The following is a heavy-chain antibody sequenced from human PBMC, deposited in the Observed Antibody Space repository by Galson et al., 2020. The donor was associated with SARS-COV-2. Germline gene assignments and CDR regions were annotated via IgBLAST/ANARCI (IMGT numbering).Heavy chain of an antibody. CDR3: AKQFQAHMVRGLSRYYYGMDV. CDR2: ISASGIST. J-gene: IGHJ6*02. Sequence: GESLKISCAASGFTLKNYALTWVRQAPGKGLEWVSAISASGISTYYADSVKGRFTISIDNSEDTLSLQMNSLRAEDTAIYYCAKQFQAHMVRGLSRYYYGMDVWGQGTTVTVSS. CDR1: GFTLKNYA. D-gene: IGHD3-10*01. V-gene: IGHV3-23*01.